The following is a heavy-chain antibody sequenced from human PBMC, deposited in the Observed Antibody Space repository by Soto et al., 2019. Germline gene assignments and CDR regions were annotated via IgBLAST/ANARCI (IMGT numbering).Heavy chain of an antibody. CDR1: GGSIRSYY. CDR3: ARNYGHAFDI. V-gene: IGHV4-59*01. CDR2: IYYSGST. D-gene: IGHD1-7*01. Sequence: SETLSLTCTVSGGSIRSYYWSWIRQPPGKGLEWIGYIYYSGSTNYNPSLKSRVTISVDTSKNQFSLKLSSVTAADTAVYYCARNYGHAFDIWGQGTMVTV. J-gene: IGHJ3*02.